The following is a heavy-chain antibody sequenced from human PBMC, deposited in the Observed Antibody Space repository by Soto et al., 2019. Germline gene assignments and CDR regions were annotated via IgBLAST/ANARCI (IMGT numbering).Heavy chain of an antibody. D-gene: IGHD3-16*01. J-gene: IGHJ4*02. CDR2: INTDNGNT. V-gene: IGHV1-3*04. Sequence: ASVKVSCKASGYTFTSYAIPWVRQAPGQSLEWMGWINTDNGNTYYSQKMQARVTITRDTSASTAYMELSRLRSEDTAVYYCARSRVRGGYYFDYWGQGALVTVS. CDR3: ARSRVRGGYYFDY. CDR1: GYTFTSYA.